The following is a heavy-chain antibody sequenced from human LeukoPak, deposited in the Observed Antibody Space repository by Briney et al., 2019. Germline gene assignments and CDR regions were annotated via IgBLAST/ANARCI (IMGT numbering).Heavy chain of an antibody. V-gene: IGHV4-61*01. CDR2: IYYSGST. J-gene: IGHJ6*02. CDR1: GGSVSSDFFY. CDR3: ARDHSYYFGSQTSTLDV. D-gene: IGHD3-10*01. Sequence: SETLSLTCTVSGGSVSSDFFYWSWIRQPPGKGLEWIGYIYYSGSTNYNPSLKSRVTISLDTSKNRFSLKLNSVTAADTAVYYCARDHSYYFGSQTSTLDVWGQGTAVTVSS.